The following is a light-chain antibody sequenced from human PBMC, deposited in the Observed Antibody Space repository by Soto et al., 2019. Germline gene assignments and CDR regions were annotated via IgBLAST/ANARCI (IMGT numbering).Light chain of an antibody. CDR1: QSVSSN. CDR3: QQYVTSSPRT. V-gene: IGKV3D-15*01. Sequence: EIVMTQSPATLSVSPGERATLSCRASQSVSSNLAWYQQKPGQAPRLLIYGASTRATGIPARFSGSGSGTDFTLTITRLEPEDFAVYYCQQYVTSSPRTFGQGTRLEIK. J-gene: IGKJ5*01. CDR2: GAS.